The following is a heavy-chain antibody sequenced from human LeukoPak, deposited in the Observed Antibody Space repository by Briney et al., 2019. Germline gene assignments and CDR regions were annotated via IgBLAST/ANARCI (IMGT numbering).Heavy chain of an antibody. Sequence: ASVKVSCKASGYTFTSYYMHWVRQAPGQGLEWMGIINPSGGSTSYAQKFQGRVTITRDTSTSTVYMELSSLRSEDTAVYYCASALVGATRSFYMDVWGKGTTVTVSS. J-gene: IGHJ6*03. V-gene: IGHV1-46*01. CDR1: GYTFTSYY. D-gene: IGHD1-26*01. CDR3: ASALVGATRSFYMDV. CDR2: INPSGGST.